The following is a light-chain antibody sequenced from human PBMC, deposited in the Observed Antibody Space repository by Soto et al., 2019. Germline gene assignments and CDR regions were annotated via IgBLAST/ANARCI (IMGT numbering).Light chain of an antibody. V-gene: IGLV2-23*02. CDR1: TSDVGIYNL. CDR2: EVD. Sequence: QSALTQPASVSGSPGQSITISCSGTTSDVGIYNLVSWYQQPPGKAPKLVIYEVDKRPSGVSNRFSGSRSGNTASLTISGLQSEGEADYYCSSYAGSRWVFGGGTKLTVL. CDR3: SSYAGSRWV. J-gene: IGLJ3*02.